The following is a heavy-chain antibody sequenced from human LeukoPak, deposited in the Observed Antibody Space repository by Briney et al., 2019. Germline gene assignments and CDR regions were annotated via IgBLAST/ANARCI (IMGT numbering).Heavy chain of an antibody. Sequence: SETLSLTCAVYGGSFSGYYWSWIRQPPGKGLEWIGEINHSGSTNYNPSLKSRVTISVDTSKNQFSLKLSSVTAADTAVYYCARGFIVVVPAASRAYYYYGMDVWGQGTTVTVSS. J-gene: IGHJ6*02. CDR1: GGSFSGYY. CDR2: INHSGST. V-gene: IGHV4-34*01. CDR3: ARGFIVVVPAASRAYYYYGMDV. D-gene: IGHD2-2*01.